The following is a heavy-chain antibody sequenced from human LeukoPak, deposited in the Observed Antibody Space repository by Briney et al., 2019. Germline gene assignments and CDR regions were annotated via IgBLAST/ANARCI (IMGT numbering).Heavy chain of an antibody. V-gene: IGHV3-21*03. D-gene: IGHD2-15*01. CDR2: ISSSSSYI. J-gene: IGHJ4*02. CDR1: GFTFSSYS. Sequence: GGSLRLSCAASGFTFSSYSMNWVRQAPGKGLEWVSSISSSSSYIYYADSVKGRFTISRDNAKNSLYLQMNSLRAEDTAMYYCTTRSPARYCSDGACYSSADYWGQGTLVTVSS. CDR3: TTRSPARYCSDGACYSSADY.